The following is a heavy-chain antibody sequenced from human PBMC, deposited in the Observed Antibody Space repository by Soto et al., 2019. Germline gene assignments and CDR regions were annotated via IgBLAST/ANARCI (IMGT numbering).Heavy chain of an antibody. CDR1: GGSISSSSYY. J-gene: IGHJ6*02. Sequence: QLQLQESGPGLVKPSETLSLTCTVSGGSISSSSYYWGWIRQPPGKGLEWIGSIYYSGSTYYNPSLKGRVTIYVDTSKNQFSLRRSSVAAADTAVYYCASIVVPAATYYYYYGMDVWGQGTTVTVSS. CDR3: ASIVVPAATYYYYYGMDV. D-gene: IGHD2-2*01. CDR2: IYYSGST. V-gene: IGHV4-39*01.